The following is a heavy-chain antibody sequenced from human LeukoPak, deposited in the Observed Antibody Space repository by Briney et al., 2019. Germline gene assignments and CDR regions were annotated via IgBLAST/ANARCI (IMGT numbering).Heavy chain of an antibody. CDR1: GGSISDYY. D-gene: IGHD6-19*01. CDR2: INHSGST. CDR3: AARRWQQWRLFDY. J-gene: IGHJ4*02. V-gene: IGHV4-34*01. Sequence: SETLSLTCTVSGGSISDYYWSWIRQPPGKGLEWIGEINHSGSTNYNPSLKSRVTISVDTSKNQFSLKLSSVTAADTAVYYCAARRWQQWRLFDYWGQGTLVTVSS.